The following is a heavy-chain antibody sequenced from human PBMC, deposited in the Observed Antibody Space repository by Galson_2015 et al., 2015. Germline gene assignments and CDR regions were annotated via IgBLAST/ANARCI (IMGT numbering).Heavy chain of an antibody. Sequence: SVKVSCKASGYTFTNSYMRWVRQAPGQGLEWMGVINLSGASTTYAQKFQGRVTMTRDTSTNTVYMELSSLRSEDTAVYYCARVGYGSGWADFDYWGQGTLVTVSS. CDR3: ARVGYGSGWADFDY. D-gene: IGHD6-19*01. J-gene: IGHJ4*02. CDR2: INLSGAST. CDR1: GYTFTNSY. V-gene: IGHV1-46*01.